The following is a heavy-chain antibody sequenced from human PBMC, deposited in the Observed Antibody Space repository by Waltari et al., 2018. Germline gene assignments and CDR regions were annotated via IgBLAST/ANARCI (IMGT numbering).Heavy chain of an antibody. J-gene: IGHJ3*02. CDR2: ISSSGGST. CDR1: GFTFSSYA. D-gene: IGHD1-26*01. V-gene: IGHV3-23*04. CDR3: AKDIVGESGSYYGAFDI. Sequence: EVQLVESGGGLVQPGGSLRLSCAASGFTFSSYAMSWVRQAPGKGLEWVSAISSSGGSTDYAESVKGRFTISRDNSKNTLYLQMNSLRAEDTAVYYCAKDIVGESGSYYGAFDIWGQGTMVTVSS.